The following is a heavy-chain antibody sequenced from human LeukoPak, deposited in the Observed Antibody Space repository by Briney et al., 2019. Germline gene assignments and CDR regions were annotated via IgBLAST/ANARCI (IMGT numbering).Heavy chain of an antibody. V-gene: IGHV4-34*01. D-gene: IGHD1-7*01. Sequence: PSETLSLTCAVYGGSFSGYYWSWIRQPPGKGLEWIGEINHSGSTNYNPSLKSRVTISVDKSKNQFSLKLSSVTAADTAVYYCARDKLELLRVLDYWGQGTLVTVSS. J-gene: IGHJ4*02. CDR3: ARDKLELLRVLDY. CDR2: INHSGST. CDR1: GGSFSGYY.